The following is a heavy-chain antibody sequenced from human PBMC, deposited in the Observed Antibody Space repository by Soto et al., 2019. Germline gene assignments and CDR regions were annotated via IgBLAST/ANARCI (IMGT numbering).Heavy chain of an antibody. Sequence: ASVKVSCKAFGYNFPNYGINWVRQAPGQGLEWMGWVSPYNGDTTYAQKVQGRVTMTTDTSTRTAYLELRSLRSDDTAVYYCARTSYYDFWSGYHYYFDYWGQGTLVTVSS. J-gene: IGHJ4*02. V-gene: IGHV1-18*01. CDR1: GYNFPNYG. CDR3: ARTSYYDFWSGYHYYFDY. D-gene: IGHD3-3*01. CDR2: VSPYNGDT.